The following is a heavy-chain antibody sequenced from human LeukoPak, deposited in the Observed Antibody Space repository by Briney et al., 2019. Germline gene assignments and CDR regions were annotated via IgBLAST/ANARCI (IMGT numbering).Heavy chain of an antibody. Sequence: ASVKVSCKASGYTFTSYGISWVRQAPGQGLEWMGWISAYNGNTNYGQKLQGRVTMTTDTSTSTAYMELRSLRSDDTAVYYCARDYLDYYGSGSYYNANDYWGQGTLVTVSS. CDR1: GYTFTSYG. V-gene: IGHV1-18*01. J-gene: IGHJ4*02. D-gene: IGHD3-10*01. CDR3: ARDYLDYYGSGSYYNANDY. CDR2: ISAYNGNT.